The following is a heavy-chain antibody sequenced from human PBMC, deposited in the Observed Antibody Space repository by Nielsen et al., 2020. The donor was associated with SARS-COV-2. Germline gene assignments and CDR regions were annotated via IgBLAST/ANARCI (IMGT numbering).Heavy chain of an antibody. Sequence: SETLSLTCTVSGGSISSSSYYWGWIRQPPGKGLEWIGSIYYSGSTYYNPSLKSRVTISVDTSKNQFSLKLSSVTAADTAVYYCARVKFAAVAGWGSYWYFDLWGRGTLVTVSS. CDR1: GGSISSSSYY. V-gene: IGHV4-39*07. CDR2: IYYSGST. J-gene: IGHJ2*01. D-gene: IGHD6-19*01. CDR3: ARVKFAAVAGWGSYWYFDL.